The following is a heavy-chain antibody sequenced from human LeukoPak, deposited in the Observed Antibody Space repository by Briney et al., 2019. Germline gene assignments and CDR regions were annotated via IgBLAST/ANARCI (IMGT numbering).Heavy chain of an antibody. CDR3: AKDGAAAAFDY. Sequence: PGGSLRLSCAASGFTFSSYAMHWVRQAPGKGLEWVAVISYDGSNKYYADSVKGRFTISRDNSKNTLYLQMNSLRAEDTAVYYCAKDGAAAAFDYWSQGTLVTVSS. J-gene: IGHJ4*02. CDR2: ISYDGSNK. CDR1: GFTFSSYA. V-gene: IGHV3-30-3*01. D-gene: IGHD6-13*01.